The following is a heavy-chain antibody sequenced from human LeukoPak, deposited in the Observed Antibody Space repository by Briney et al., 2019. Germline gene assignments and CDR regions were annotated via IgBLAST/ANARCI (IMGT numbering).Heavy chain of an antibody. V-gene: IGHV3-66*01. CDR2: IYSGGST. J-gene: IGHJ4*02. CDR1: GFTVRNNY. Sequence: GGSLRLSCAASGFTVRNNYMSWVRQAPGKGLEWVSVIYSGGSTYYADSVKGRFTISRDNSKNTLYLQMNSLRAEDTAVYFCATGERMVRGDGVDYWGQGTWSPSPQ. CDR3: ATGERMVRGDGVDY. D-gene: IGHD3-10*01.